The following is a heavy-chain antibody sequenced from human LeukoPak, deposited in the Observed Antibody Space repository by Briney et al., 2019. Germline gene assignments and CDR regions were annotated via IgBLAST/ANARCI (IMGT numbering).Heavy chain of an antibody. V-gene: IGHV3-13*01. Sequence: GGSLRLSCAASGFTFSSYDMHWVRQATGKGLEWVSAIGTAGDTYYPGSVKGRFTISRENAKNSLYLQMNSLRAGDTAVYYCARVAKESYCSSTSCYAYYYYGMDVWGQGTTVTVSS. CDR2: IGTAGDT. CDR3: ARVAKESYCSSTSCYAYYYYGMDV. J-gene: IGHJ6*02. D-gene: IGHD2-2*01. CDR1: GFTFSSYD.